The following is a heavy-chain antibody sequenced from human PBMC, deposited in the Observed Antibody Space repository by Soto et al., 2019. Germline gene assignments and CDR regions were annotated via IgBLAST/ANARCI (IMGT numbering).Heavy chain of an antibody. D-gene: IGHD3-10*01. CDR3: ARVGPYGSGSYYYYYYYMDV. CDR1: GGSISSYY. V-gene: IGHV4-59*01. CDR2: IYYSGST. Sequence: SETLSLTCTVSGGSISSYYWSWIRQPPGKGLEWIGYIYYSGSTNYNPSLKSRVTISVDTSKNQFSLKLSSVTAADTAVYYFARVGPYGSGSYYYYYYYMDVWGKGTTVTVSS. J-gene: IGHJ6*03.